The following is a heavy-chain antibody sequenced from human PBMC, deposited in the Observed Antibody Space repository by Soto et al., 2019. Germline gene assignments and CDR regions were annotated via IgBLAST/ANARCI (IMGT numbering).Heavy chain of an antibody. Sequence: GGSLRLSCAAARFRFSSYGMHWVRQAPGKGLEWMAVVSYDGDYKNYADSVKGRFTISRDNSKNTLYLQMDSLRAEDTAVYYCAKGTTVTPWRYLDLWGPGTLVTVSS. D-gene: IGHD4-17*01. J-gene: IGHJ2*01. V-gene: IGHV3-30*18. CDR1: RFRFSSYG. CDR3: AKGTTVTPWRYLDL. CDR2: VSYDGDYK.